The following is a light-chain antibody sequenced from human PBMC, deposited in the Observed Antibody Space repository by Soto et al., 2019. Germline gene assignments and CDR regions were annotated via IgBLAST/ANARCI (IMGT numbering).Light chain of an antibody. J-gene: IGLJ1*01. CDR1: NSDIGRYNF. Sequence: QSALTQPASVSGSAGQSISISCAGTNSDIGRYNFVSWYQQRPGQAPKLLIFDVSNRPSGISDRFSGSKSGQTASLTISGFQAEDEADYYCNSYTSSSPPYVFG. CDR3: NSYTSSSPPYV. V-gene: IGLV2-14*01. CDR2: DVS.